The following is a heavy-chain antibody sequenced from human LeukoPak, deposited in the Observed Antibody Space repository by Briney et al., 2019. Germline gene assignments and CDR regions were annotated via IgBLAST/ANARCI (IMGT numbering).Heavy chain of an antibody. D-gene: IGHD2-15*01. CDR2: ISGSGDST. CDR3: ASSGYCSGGTCYLRYWYFDL. Sequence: GGSLRLSCTASGFTFNNYAMSWVRQAPGKGLDWVSSISGSGDSTCYADSVKGRFTISRDNSKSTLYLQMNTLRAEDAAVYYCASSGYCSGGTCYLRYWYFDLWGRGTLVTVSS. V-gene: IGHV3-23*01. CDR1: GFTFNNYA. J-gene: IGHJ2*01.